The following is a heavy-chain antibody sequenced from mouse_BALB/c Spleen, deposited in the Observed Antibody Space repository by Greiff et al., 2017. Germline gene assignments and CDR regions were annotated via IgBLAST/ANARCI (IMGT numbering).Heavy chain of an antibody. CDR3: ARKDYGSSGYFDV. CDR2: IYPYNGGT. J-gene: IGHJ1*01. Sequence: DVKLQESGPELVKPGASVKISCKASGYTFTDYNMHWVKQSHGKSLEWIGYIYPYNGGTGYNQKFKSKATLTVDNSSSTAYMELRSLTSEDSAVYYCARKDYGSSGYFDVWGAGTTVTVSA. D-gene: IGHD1-1*01. V-gene: IGHV1S29*02. CDR1: GYTFTDYN.